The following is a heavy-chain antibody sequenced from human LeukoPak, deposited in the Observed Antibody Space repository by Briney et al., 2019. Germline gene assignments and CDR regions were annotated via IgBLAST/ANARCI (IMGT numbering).Heavy chain of an antibody. J-gene: IGHJ4*02. CDR3: ARDTVTTWASRGGVFDY. CDR2: INPSGGST. CDR1: GYTFTSYY. Sequence: ASVKVSCKASGYTFTSYYMHWVRQAPGQGLEWMGIINPSGGSTSYAQKFQGRVTMTRDTSTSTVYMELSSLRSEDTAVYYCARDTVTTWASRGGVFDYWGQGTLVTVSS. V-gene: IGHV1-46*01. D-gene: IGHD4-11*01.